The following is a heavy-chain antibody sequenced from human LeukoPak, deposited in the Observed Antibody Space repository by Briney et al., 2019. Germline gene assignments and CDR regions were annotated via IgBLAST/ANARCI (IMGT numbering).Heavy chain of an antibody. CDR2: INPNSGGT. Sequence: ASVKVSCKASGYTFTGYYMHWVRQAPGQGLEWMGWINPNSGGTNYAQKFQGRVTMTRDTSISTAYMELTGLRSDDTAVYYCAKDAYSGFSGSFYSDYWGQGTLVTVSS. D-gene: IGHD6-13*01. CDR3: AKDAYSGFSGSFYSDY. J-gene: IGHJ4*02. CDR1: GYTFTGYY. V-gene: IGHV1-2*02.